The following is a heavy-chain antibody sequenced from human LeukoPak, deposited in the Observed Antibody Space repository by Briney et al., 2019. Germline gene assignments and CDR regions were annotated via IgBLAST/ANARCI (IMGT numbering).Heavy chain of an antibody. CDR1: GGSISSGGYS. Sequence: SQTPSLTCAVSGGSISSGGYSWSWIRQPPGKGLEWIGCIYHSGSTYYNPSLKSRVTISVDRSKNQFSLKLSSVTAADTAVYYCVTGRYGLGTFDYRGKGTLVTVSS. CDR2: IYHSGST. CDR3: VTGRYGLGTFDY. V-gene: IGHV4-30-2*01. J-gene: IGHJ4*02. D-gene: IGHD5-18*01.